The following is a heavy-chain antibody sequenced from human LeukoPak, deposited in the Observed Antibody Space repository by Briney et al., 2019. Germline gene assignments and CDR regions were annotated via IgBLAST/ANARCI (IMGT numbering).Heavy chain of an antibody. CDR2: IIPIFGTA. J-gene: IGHJ4*02. CDR3: ARGLYRVGLQVLRS. D-gene: IGHD4-11*01. CDR1: GGTFSSYA. Sequence: GASVKVSCKASGGTFSSYAISWVRQAPGQGFEWMGGIIPIFGTANYAQKFQGRVTITADESTSTAYMELSSLRSEDTAVYYCARGLYRVGLQVLRSWGQGTLVTVSS. V-gene: IGHV1-69*01.